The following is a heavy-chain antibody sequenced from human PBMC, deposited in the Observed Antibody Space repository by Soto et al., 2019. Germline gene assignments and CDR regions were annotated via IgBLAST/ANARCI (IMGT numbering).Heavy chain of an antibody. D-gene: IGHD3-9*01. CDR2: IIPILGIA. J-gene: IGHJ5*02. V-gene: IGHV1-69*02. CDR3: ARASDDILTGYEGFYNWFDP. CDR1: GGTVSSYT. Sequence: QVQLVQSGAEVKKPRSSVKVSCKASGGTVSSYTISWVRQAPGQGLEWIGRIIPILGIANYAQKFQGRVTITADKSTSTAYMELSSLRSEDTAVYYCARASDDILTGYEGFYNWFDPWGQGTLVTVSS.